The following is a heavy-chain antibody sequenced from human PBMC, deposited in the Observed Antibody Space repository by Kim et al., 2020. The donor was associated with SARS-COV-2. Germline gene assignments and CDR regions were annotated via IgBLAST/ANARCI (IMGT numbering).Heavy chain of an antibody. CDR3: AIRRSRYYYDSSAFDI. D-gene: IGHD3-22*01. CDR2: IYYSGST. CDR1: GGSISSYY. Sequence: SETLSLTCTVSGGSISSYYWSWIRQPPGKGLEWIGYIYYSGSTNYNPSLKSRVTISVDTSKNQFSLKLSSVTAADTAVYYCAIRRSRYYYDSSAFDIWGQGTMVTVSS. J-gene: IGHJ3*02. V-gene: IGHV4-59*13.